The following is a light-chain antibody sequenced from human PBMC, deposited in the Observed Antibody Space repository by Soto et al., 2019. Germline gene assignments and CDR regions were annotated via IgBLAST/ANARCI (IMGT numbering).Light chain of an antibody. J-gene: IGKJ2*01. CDR1: QSLSSS. CDR2: DES. V-gene: IGKV3-11*01. CDR3: QQRRSWPRT. Sequence: EIVLTQSPATLSLSPGERATLSCRASQSLSSSLAWYQQIPGQAPRLLSYDESHRATGIPARFSGSGSGSDFTLTISNLEPEDCAVYYCQQRRSWPRTFGQGTKLEIK.